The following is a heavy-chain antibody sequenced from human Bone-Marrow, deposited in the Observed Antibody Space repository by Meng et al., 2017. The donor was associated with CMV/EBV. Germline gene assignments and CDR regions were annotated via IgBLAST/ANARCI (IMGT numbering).Heavy chain of an antibody. CDR1: GRSVSSGSYY. CDR2: IYYSGST. V-gene: IGHV4-61*01. Sequence: VSGRSVSSGSYYWSWVRQPPGKGLEWIGYIYYSGSTNYNPSLKSRVTISVDTSKDQFSLKLSSVTAADTAVYYCARIDYGADYFDYWGQGALVTVSS. J-gene: IGHJ4*02. CDR3: ARIDYGADYFDY. D-gene: IGHD4-17*01.